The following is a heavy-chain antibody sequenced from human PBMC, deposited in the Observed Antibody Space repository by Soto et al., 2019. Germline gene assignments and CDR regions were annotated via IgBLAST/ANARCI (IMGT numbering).Heavy chain of an antibody. D-gene: IGHD3-22*01. J-gene: IGHJ4*02. Sequence: GASVKVSFKASGGTFSSYAISWVRQAPGQGLEWMGGIIPIFGTANYAQKFQGRVTITADESTSTAYMELSSLRSEDTAVYYCARGPGGLFYYDSSGYLAPLDYWGQGTLVTVSS. CDR2: IIPIFGTA. V-gene: IGHV1-69*13. CDR3: ARGPGGLFYYDSSGYLAPLDY. CDR1: GGTFSSYA.